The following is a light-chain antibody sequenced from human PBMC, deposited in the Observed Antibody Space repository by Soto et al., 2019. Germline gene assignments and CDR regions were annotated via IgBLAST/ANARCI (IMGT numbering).Light chain of an antibody. Sequence: QSALTQPPSASGSPGQSVTVSCTGTSSDIGVYHYVSWYQQHPGKAPKLLIYEVTKRPSGDPDRFSGSKSGNTASLTVSGLQADAEADYYCSSYPGSNNYFFGTGTKVTVL. CDR1: SSDIGVYHY. CDR2: EVT. J-gene: IGLJ1*01. V-gene: IGLV2-8*01. CDR3: SSYPGSNNYF.